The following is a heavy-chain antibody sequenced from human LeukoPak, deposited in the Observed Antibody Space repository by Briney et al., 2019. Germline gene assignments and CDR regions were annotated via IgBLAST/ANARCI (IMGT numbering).Heavy chain of an antibody. V-gene: IGHV3-53*01. CDR2: TYSGGST. J-gene: IGHJ4*02. CDR3: AKDQFVVVPAAHFDY. Sequence: GGSLRLSCAASGFIVSSTYMSWVRQAPGKGLEWVSVTYSGGSTYYADSVKGRFTISRDNSKNTLYLQMNSLRAEDTAVYYCAKDQFVVVPAAHFDYWGQGTLVTVSS. D-gene: IGHD2-2*01. CDR1: GFIVSSTY.